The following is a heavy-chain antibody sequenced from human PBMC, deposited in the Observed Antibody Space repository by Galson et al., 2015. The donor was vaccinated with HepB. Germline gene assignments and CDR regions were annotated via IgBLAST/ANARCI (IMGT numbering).Heavy chain of an antibody. CDR3: ARAGAYCGGDCYSEFDY. D-gene: IGHD2-21*01. Sequence: SLRLSCAASGFTFSSYAMHWVRQAPGKGLEYVSAISSNGSNKYYADSVKGRFTISRDNSKNTLYLQMNSLRAEDTAVYYCARAGAYCGGDCYSEFDYWGQGTLVTVSS. CDR1: GFTFSSYA. CDR2: ISSNGSNK. J-gene: IGHJ4*02. V-gene: IGHV3-64*04.